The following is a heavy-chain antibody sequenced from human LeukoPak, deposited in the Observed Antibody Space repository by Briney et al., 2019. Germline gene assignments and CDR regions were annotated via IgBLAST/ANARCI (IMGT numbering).Heavy chain of an antibody. CDR3: ARHPYQLLYLSWFDP. D-gene: IGHD2-2*02. Sequence: SETLSLTCTVSGGSISSSSYYWRWIRQPPGKGLEWIGSIYYSGSTYYNPSLKSRVTISVDTSKNQFSLKLSSVTAADTAVYYCARHPYQLLYLSWFDPWGQGTLVTVSS. CDR1: GGSISSSSYY. V-gene: IGHV4-39*01. CDR2: IYYSGST. J-gene: IGHJ5*02.